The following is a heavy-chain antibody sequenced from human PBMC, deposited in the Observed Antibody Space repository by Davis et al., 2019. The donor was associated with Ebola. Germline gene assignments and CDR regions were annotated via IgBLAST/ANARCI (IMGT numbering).Heavy chain of an antibody. CDR1: GGSISGYY. CDR3: ARANTGMVPPEIDS. V-gene: IGHV4-59*01. J-gene: IGHJ4*02. D-gene: IGHD5-18*01. Sequence: SETLSLTCTVSGGSISGYYWNWIRQAPGKGLEWIGDIFYNGITNYNPSLKSRLTISIDTSTNQFSLKLRSVTAADTAMYYCARANTGMVPPEIDSWGQGTKVTVSS. CDR2: IFYNGIT.